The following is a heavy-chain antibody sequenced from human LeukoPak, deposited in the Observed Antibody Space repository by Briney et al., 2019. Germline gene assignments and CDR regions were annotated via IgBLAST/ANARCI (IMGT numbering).Heavy chain of an antibody. CDR3: ARGNWFDP. CDR2: IDHSGIT. J-gene: IGHJ5*02. Sequence: SETLSLTCAVYGGSVRGNFWNWIRQTPGKRLEWIGEIDHSGITSYNPSLKSRVTISIDTSKNQFSLKLNSVTAADTAVYYCARGNWFDPWGQGTLVTVSS. CDR1: GGSVRGNF. V-gene: IGHV4-34*01.